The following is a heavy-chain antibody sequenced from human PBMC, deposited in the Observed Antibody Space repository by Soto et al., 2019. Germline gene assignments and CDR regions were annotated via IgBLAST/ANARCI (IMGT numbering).Heavy chain of an antibody. D-gene: IGHD6-6*01. V-gene: IGHV6-1*01. J-gene: IGHJ6*02. CDR3: ARALSIAARPAMGGSSSPVYYYYYGMDV. CDR1: GDSVSSNSAA. CDR2: TYYGSKWYN. Sequence: PSQTLSLTCAISGDSVSSNSAAWNWISQSPSRGLEWLGRTYYGSKWYNDYAVSVKSRITINPDTSKNQFSLQLNSVTPEDTAVYYCARALSIAARPAMGGSSSPVYYYYYGMDVWGQGTTVTVSS.